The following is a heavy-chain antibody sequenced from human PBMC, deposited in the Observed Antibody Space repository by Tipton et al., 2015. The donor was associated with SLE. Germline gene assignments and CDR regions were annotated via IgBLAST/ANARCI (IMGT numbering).Heavy chain of an antibody. Sequence: TLSLTCAVYGGSFSGYYWSWIRQPPGKGLEWIGYIYYSGSTNYNPSLKSRVTVSVDTSKNLFSLKLSSVTAADTAVYYCARVGYDSSGYRMDVWGQGTTVTVSS. CDR2: IYYSGST. J-gene: IGHJ6*02. CDR3: ARVGYDSSGYRMDV. D-gene: IGHD3-22*01. CDR1: GGSFSGYY. V-gene: IGHV4-59*08.